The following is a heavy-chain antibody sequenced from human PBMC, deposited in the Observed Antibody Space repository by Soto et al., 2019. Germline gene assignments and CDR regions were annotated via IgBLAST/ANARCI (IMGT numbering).Heavy chain of an antibody. Sequence: SSETLSLTCAVYGASFSDYYWNWIRQPPGKGLEWVGEVDHSGSANYNPSLKSRVTISVDTSKKQFSLSLSSVTAADTALYYCARGNRLILDWGQGTLVTVSS. CDR3: ARGNRLILD. D-gene: IGHD3-16*01. CDR2: VDHSGSA. V-gene: IGHV4-34*01. J-gene: IGHJ4*02. CDR1: GASFSDYY.